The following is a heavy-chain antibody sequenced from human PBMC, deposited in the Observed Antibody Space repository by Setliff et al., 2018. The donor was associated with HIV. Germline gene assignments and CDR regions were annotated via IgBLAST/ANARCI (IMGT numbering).Heavy chain of an antibody. CDR1: GGSISSDDYY. Sequence: SETLSLTCTVSGGSISSDDYYWNWIRQPPGKGLEWIGYIYYSGSTYYNPSLKSRVTISVDTSKNQFSLKLSSVTAADTAVYYCARGPPFAYWGQGLLVTVSS. CDR2: IYYSGST. CDR3: ARGPPFAY. V-gene: IGHV4-30-4*08. J-gene: IGHJ4*02.